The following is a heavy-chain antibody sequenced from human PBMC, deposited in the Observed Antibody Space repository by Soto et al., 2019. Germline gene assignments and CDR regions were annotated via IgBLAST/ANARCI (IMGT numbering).Heavy chain of an antibody. Sequence: QVQLVQSGAEVKKPGSSVKVSCKASGGTFSSYAISWVRQAPGQGLEWMGGIIPIFGTANYAQKFQGRVTITADKSTSTAYMELSSLRSEDTAVYYCARNLGGDYDFWSGYYIWFDHWGQGSLVTVSS. CDR2: IIPIFGTA. J-gene: IGHJ5*02. D-gene: IGHD3-3*01. CDR3: ARNLGGDYDFWSGYYIWFDH. V-gene: IGHV1-69*06. CDR1: GGTFSSYA.